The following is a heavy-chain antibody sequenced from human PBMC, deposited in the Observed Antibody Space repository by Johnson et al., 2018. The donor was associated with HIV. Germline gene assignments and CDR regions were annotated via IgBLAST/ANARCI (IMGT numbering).Heavy chain of an antibody. CDR3: ASITMIVVSNLGAFDI. J-gene: IGHJ3*02. CDR1: GFTFSSYA. CDR2: ISYDGSNK. D-gene: IGHD3-22*01. Sequence: QVQLVESGGGVVQPGRSLRLSCAASGFTFSSYAMHWVRQAPGKGLEWVAVISYDGSNKYYADSVKGRFTISRDNSKNTLYLQMNSLRAEDTAVYYCASITMIVVSNLGAFDIWGQGTMVTVSS. V-gene: IGHV3-30*14.